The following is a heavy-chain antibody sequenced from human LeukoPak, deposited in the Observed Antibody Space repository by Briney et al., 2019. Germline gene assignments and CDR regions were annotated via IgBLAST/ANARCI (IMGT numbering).Heavy chain of an antibody. J-gene: IGHJ5*02. CDR3: AKDGYSSGWYNWFDP. CDR1: GLTFSSYV. CDR2: ITGDGTTT. D-gene: IGHD6-19*01. Sequence: GGSLRLSCEASGLTFSSYVMSWVRQAPGKGLQWVSAITGDGTTTYYADSVKGRFTISRDNSKNMLYLQMNSLRAEDTAVYYCAKDGYSSGWYNWFDPWGQGTLVTVSS. V-gene: IGHV3-23*01.